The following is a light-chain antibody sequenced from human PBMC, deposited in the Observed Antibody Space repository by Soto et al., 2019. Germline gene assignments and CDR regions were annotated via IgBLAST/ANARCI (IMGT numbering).Light chain of an antibody. CDR1: QTLLHSNGYNY. J-gene: IGKJ4*01. Sequence: IVMTQSPPSLPVTPGEPASFSCRSSQTLLHSNGYNYLDWYLQKPGQSPQLLIYLGSNRASGVPDRFSGSGSGTDFTLKISRVEAEDVGVYYCMQALQTPTFGGGTKVEIK. CDR3: MQALQTPT. CDR2: LGS. V-gene: IGKV2-28*01.